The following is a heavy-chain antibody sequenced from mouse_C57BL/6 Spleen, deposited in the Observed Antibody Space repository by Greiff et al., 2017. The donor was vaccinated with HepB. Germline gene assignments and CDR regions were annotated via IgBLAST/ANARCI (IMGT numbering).Heavy chain of an antibody. J-gene: IGHJ2*01. V-gene: IGHV1-55*01. CDR3: ARSYYYGSSSPYLDY. CDR1: GYTFTSYW. D-gene: IGHD1-1*01. CDR2: IYPGSGST. Sequence: VQLQQSGAELVKPGASVKMSCKASGYTFTSYWITWVKQRPGQGLEWIGDIYPGSGSTNYNEKFKSKATLTVDTSSSTAYMQLSSLTSEDSAVYYCARSYYYGSSSPYLDYWGQGTTLTVSS.